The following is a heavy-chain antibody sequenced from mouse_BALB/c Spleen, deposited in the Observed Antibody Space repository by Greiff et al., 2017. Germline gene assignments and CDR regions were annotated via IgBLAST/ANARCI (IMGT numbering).Heavy chain of an antibody. CDR3: ARGADRYDGGGYAMDY. D-gene: IGHD2-14*01. J-gene: IGHJ4*01. Sequence: QVHVKQPGAELVKPGASVKLSCKASGYTFTSYWMHWVKQRPGQGLEWIGEINPSNGRTNYNEKFKSKATLTVDKSSSTAYMQLSSLTSEDSAVYYCARGADRYDGGGYAMDYWGQGTSVTVSS. CDR2: INPSNGRT. V-gene: IGHV1S81*02. CDR1: GYTFTSYW.